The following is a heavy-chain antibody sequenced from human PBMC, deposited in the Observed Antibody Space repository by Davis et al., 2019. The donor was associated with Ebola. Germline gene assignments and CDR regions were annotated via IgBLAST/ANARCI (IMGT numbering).Heavy chain of an antibody. CDR2: ISSSGNTI. Sequence: GESLKISCAASGFTFSDYYMSWIRQAPGKGLEWVSYISSSGNTISYADSVKGRFTISRDNAKNSLYLQINSLRAGDTAVYYCARARFGSVSFDYWGQGTLVTVSS. J-gene: IGHJ4*02. CDR3: ARARFGSVSFDY. V-gene: IGHV3-11*04. D-gene: IGHD3-10*01. CDR1: GFTFSDYY.